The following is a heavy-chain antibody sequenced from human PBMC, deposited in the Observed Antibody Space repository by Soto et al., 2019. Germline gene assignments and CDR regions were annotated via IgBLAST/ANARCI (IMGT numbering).Heavy chain of an antibody. J-gene: IGHJ6*02. Sequence: SGPTLVNPTETLTLTCTVPGFSLSNARMGVSWIRQPPGKALEWLAHIFSNDEKSYSTSLKSRLTISKDTSKSQVVLTMTNMDPVDTATYYCARVRIRGAAAGPWYYYYGMDVWGQGTTVTVSS. CDR3: ARVRIRGAAAGPWYYYYGMDV. D-gene: IGHD6-13*01. CDR2: IFSNDEK. CDR1: GFSLSNARMG. V-gene: IGHV2-26*01.